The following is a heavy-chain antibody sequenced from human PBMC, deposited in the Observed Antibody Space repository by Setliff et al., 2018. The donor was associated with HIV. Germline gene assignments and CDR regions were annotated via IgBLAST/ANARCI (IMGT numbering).Heavy chain of an antibody. Sequence: GASVKVSCKASGGTLSSYGVNWVRQSPGQGLEWMGGIIPFLGITTFAQNFQDRVTITADKSSTTVYMELSSLRSEDTAFYYCARSSEASVTLGGWFDPWGQGTLVTV. V-gene: IGHV1-69*10. D-gene: IGHD3-16*01. CDR3: ARSSEASVTLGGWFDP. J-gene: IGHJ5*02. CDR1: GGTLSSYG. CDR2: IIPFLGIT.